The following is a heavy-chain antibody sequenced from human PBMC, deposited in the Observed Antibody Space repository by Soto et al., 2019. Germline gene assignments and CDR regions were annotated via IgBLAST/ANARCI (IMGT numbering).Heavy chain of an antibody. D-gene: IGHD3-3*01. V-gene: IGHV3-23*01. CDR3: AKDFSGDFWSQDFDY. CDR2: ISGSGGST. CDR1: GFTFSSCA. Sequence: QPGGSLRLSCAASGFTFSSCAMSWVRQAPGKGLEWVSAISGSGGSTYYADSVKGRFTISRDNSKNTLYLQMNSLRAEDTAVYYCAKDFSGDFWSQDFDYWGQGTLVTSPQ. J-gene: IGHJ4*02.